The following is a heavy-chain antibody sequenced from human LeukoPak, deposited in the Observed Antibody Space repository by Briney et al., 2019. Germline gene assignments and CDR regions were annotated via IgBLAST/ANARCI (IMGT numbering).Heavy chain of an antibody. Sequence: GGSLRLSCAASGFTFSNAWMSWVRQAPGKGLEWVGRIKSKTDGGTTDYAAPVKGRFTISRDDSKNTLYLQMNSLKTEDTAVYYCTTGDIVVVPAAAYYFGYWGQGTLVTVSS. CDR3: TTGDIVVVPAAAYYFGY. CDR2: IKSKTDGGTT. CDR1: GFTFSNAW. V-gene: IGHV3-15*01. J-gene: IGHJ4*02. D-gene: IGHD2-2*01.